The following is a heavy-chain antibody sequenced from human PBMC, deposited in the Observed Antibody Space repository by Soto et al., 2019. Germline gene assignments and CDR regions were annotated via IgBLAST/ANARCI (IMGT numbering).Heavy chain of an antibody. Sequence: GASVKVSCKASGYTFTSYDINWVRQATGQGLEWMGWMNPNSGNTGYAQKFQGRVTMTRNTSISTAYMELSSLRAEDTAVYYCAKDIGSSSPLVPDAFDIWGQGTMVTVSS. CDR1: GYTFTSYD. J-gene: IGHJ3*02. CDR2: MNPNSGNT. CDR3: AKDIGSSSPLVPDAFDI. V-gene: IGHV1-8*01. D-gene: IGHD6-6*01.